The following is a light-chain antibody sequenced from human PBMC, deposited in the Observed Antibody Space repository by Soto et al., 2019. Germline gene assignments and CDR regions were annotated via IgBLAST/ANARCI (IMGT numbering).Light chain of an antibody. V-gene: IGKV1-5*03. CDR3: QHYNSYSEA. CDR2: KAS. Sequence: DIPMPQSPSTLSGSVGDSVTITCRASQTISSWLAWYQQKPGKAPKLLIYKASTLKSGVPSRFSGSGSGTEFTLTISSLQPDDFATYYGQHYNSYSEAFGQGTKVDIK. CDR1: QTISSW. J-gene: IGKJ1*01.